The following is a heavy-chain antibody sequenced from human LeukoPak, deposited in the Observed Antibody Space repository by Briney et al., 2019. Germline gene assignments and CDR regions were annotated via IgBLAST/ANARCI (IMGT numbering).Heavy chain of an antibody. D-gene: IGHD2-15*01. CDR2: IYYSGST. CDR1: GGSISSYY. J-gene: IGHJ3*02. CDR3: ARVMCSGGSCYSPAFDI. Sequence: SETLSLTCTVSGGSISSYYWSWIRQPPGKGLEWIGYIYYSGSTYCNPSLKSRVTISVDTSKNQFSLKLSSVTAADTAVYYCARVMCSGGSCYSPAFDIWGQGTMVTVSS. V-gene: IGHV4-59*04.